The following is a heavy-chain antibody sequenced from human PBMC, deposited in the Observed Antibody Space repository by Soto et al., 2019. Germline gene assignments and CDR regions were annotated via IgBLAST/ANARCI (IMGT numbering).Heavy chain of an antibody. V-gene: IGHV1-69*01. Sequence: QVQLVQSGAEVKTPGSSVKVSCTTSGGIISSFAINWVRQAPGQGLEWMGGIIPSDDTTKYAGNFQGRVTITADASTSTAYMDLSSLRPEDTAVYYCARSFTKSRRGGVAFDYWGQGTLLTVSP. CDR3: ARSFTKSRRGGVAFDY. J-gene: IGHJ4*02. D-gene: IGHD3-3*01. CDR1: GGIISSFA. CDR2: IIPSDDTT.